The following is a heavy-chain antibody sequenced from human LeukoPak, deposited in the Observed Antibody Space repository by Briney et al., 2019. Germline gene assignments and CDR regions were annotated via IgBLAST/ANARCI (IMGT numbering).Heavy chain of an antibody. CDR3: ARRDTRVKYYCIDY. Sequence: SETLSLTCAVYGGSFSGYYWSWIRQPPGKGLEWIGEINHSGSTNYNPSLKSRVTISVDTSKNQFSLKLSSVTAADTAVYYCARRDTRVKYYCIDYWGQGTLVTVSS. D-gene: IGHD4-17*01. CDR1: GGSFSGYY. V-gene: IGHV4-34*01. CDR2: INHSGST. J-gene: IGHJ4*02.